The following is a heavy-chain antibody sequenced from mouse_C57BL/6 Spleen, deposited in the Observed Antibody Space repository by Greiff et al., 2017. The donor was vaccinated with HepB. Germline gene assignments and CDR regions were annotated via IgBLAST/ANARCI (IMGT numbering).Heavy chain of an antibody. J-gene: IGHJ3*01. D-gene: IGHD1-1*01. CDR3: ARCSITTGAY. V-gene: IGHV1-69*01. CDR2: IDPSDSYT. Sequence: QVQLQQPGAELVMPGASVKLSCKASGYTFTSYWMHWVKQRPGQGLEWIGEIDPSDSYTNYNQKFKGKSTLTVDKSSSTAYMQLSSLTSEDSAVYYCARCSITTGAYWGQGTLVTVSA. CDR1: GYTFTSYW.